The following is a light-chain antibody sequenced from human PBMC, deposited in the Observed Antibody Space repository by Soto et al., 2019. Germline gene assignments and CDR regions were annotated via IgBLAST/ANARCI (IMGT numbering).Light chain of an antibody. CDR2: DAY. V-gene: IGKV1-5*01. CDR1: HVISGW. J-gene: IGKJ4*01. Sequence: DIQMTQPPSTLSASVGDRVTITCRASHVISGWLAWYQQKPGKAPKVLIYDAYNLESGGPSRFSCSVTGERLCRTISSMRPDDFACYCCQQYHSFPVSFGGGTKVDSK. CDR3: QQYHSFPVS.